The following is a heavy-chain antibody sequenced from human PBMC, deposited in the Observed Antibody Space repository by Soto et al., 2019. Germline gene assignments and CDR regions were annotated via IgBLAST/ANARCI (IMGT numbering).Heavy chain of an antibody. CDR2: VISASGSV. CDR1: GRIFSSFP. V-gene: IGHV1-69*01. D-gene: IGHD5-18*01. Sequence: QVQVVQSGAEVKKPGSSVKISCKASGRIFSSFPTSWVRQVPGQGLEWMGGVISASGSVTYAPKFQGRVTMTAVHSAGIGYLELTSLTSEDTAIYYCARVGSRDAYSCVLDQWGPWTMVTVSS. CDR3: ARVGSRDAYSCVLDQ. J-gene: IGHJ1*01.